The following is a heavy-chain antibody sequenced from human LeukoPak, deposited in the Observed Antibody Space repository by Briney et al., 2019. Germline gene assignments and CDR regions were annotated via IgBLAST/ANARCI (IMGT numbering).Heavy chain of an antibody. V-gene: IGHV1-69*05. CDR2: IIPIFGTA. Sequence: ASVKVSCKASGGTFSSYAISWVRQAPGQGLEWMGGIIPIFGTANSAQKFQGRVTINTDESTSTAYMELSSLRSEDTAVYYCARVSWEEVAYYYMDVWGKGTTVTVSS. D-gene: IGHD1-26*01. J-gene: IGHJ6*03. CDR3: ARVSWEEVAYYYMDV. CDR1: GGTFSSYA.